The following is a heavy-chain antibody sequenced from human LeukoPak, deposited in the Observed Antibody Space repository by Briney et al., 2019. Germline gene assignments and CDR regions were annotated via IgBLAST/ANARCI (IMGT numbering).Heavy chain of an antibody. V-gene: IGHV1-2*02. D-gene: IGHD5-18*01. CDR2: INPNSGGT. J-gene: IGHJ4*02. CDR1: GYTFTGYY. CDR3: ARDRSPAPGRSYGRGHFDY. Sequence: ASVKVSCKASGYTFTGYYMHWVRQAPGQGLEWMGWINPNSGGTNYAQKFQGRVTMTRDTSISTAYMELSRLRSDGTAVYYCARDRSPAPGRSYGRGHFDYWGEGTLVTVSS.